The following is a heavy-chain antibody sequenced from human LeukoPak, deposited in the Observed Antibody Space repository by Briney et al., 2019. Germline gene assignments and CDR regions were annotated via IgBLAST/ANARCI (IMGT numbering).Heavy chain of an antibody. V-gene: IGHV3-21*04. D-gene: IGHD3-16*02. CDR3: AKDLPLYYDYVWGSYRPPRPYDAFDI. Sequence: PGGSLRLSCAASGFTFSSYSMNWVRQAPGKGLEWVSSISSSSSYIYYADSVKGRFTISRDNSKNTLYLQMNSLRAEDTAVYYCAKDLPLYYDYVWGSYRPPRPYDAFDIWGQGTMVTVSS. J-gene: IGHJ3*02. CDR1: GFTFSSYS. CDR2: ISSSSSYI.